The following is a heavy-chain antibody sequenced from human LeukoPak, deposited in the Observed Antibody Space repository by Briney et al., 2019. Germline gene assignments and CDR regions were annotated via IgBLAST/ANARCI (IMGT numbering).Heavy chain of an antibody. J-gene: IGHJ5*02. CDR3: ARGRPTTSIAAAGVNWFDP. V-gene: IGHV1-69*06. CDR2: IIPIFGTA. Sequence: SVKVSCKASGGTFSSYAISWVRQAPGQGLEWMGGIIPIFGTANYAQKFQGSVTITADKSTSTAYMELSSLRSEDTAVYYCARGRPTTSIAAAGVNWFDPWGQGTLVTVSS. CDR1: GGTFSSYA. D-gene: IGHD6-13*01.